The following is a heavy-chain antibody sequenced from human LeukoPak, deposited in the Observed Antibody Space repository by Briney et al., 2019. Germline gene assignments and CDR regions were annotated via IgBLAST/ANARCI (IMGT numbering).Heavy chain of an antibody. CDR1: GYSISSGYY. CDR3: ARDPFYYDSSGYYIDY. D-gene: IGHD3-22*01. CDR2: IYHSGST. Sequence: SETLSLTCTVSGYSISSGYYWGWIRQPPGKGLEWIGSIYHSGSTYYNPSLKSRVTISVDTSKNQFSLKLSSVTAADTAVYYCARDPFYYDSSGYYIDYWGQGTLVTVSS. J-gene: IGHJ4*02. V-gene: IGHV4-38-2*02.